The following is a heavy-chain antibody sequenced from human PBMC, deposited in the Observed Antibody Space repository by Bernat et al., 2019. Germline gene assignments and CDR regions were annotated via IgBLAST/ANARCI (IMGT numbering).Heavy chain of an antibody. D-gene: IGHD5-24*01. CDR1: GGTFSSYT. J-gene: IGHJ4*02. CDR3: ARCRDGYNQDY. CDR2: IIPILGIA. Sequence: QVQLVQSGAEVKKPGSSVKVSCKASGGTFSSYTISWVRQAPGQGLEWMGRIIPILGIANYAQKFQGRVTINADKSTSTAYMELSSLRSEDTAVYYCARCRDGYNQDYWGQGTLVTVSS. V-gene: IGHV1-69*02.